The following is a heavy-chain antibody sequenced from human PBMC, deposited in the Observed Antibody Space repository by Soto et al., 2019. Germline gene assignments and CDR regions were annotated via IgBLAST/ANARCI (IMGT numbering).Heavy chain of an antibody. D-gene: IGHD6-25*01. CDR2: IYSDGTT. Sequence: EVQLAETGGRLIQPGGSLRLSCAASGITVRSNYMSWVRQAPGKGLEWGSVIYSDGTTTYADSVKGRFTISRDNSKNTMYLQMNSLRAEDTAVYYCARWTSERSPAGGLDYWGQGTLVTVSS. J-gene: IGHJ4*02. CDR3: ARWTSERSPAGGLDY. CDR1: GITVRSNY. V-gene: IGHV3-53*02.